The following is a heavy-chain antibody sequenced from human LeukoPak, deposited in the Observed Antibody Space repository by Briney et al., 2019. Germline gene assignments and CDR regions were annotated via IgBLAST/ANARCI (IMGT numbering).Heavy chain of an antibody. CDR1: GHTFTTYY. CDR3: AKETPNTGWFDP. J-gene: IGHJ5*02. V-gene: IGHV1-46*01. CDR2: INPSGDGT. D-gene: IGHD1-14*01. Sequence: ASVKVSCKASGHTFTTYYVHLVRQAPGQGLEWMGVINPSGDGTNYPQRFQGRVTLTRDTSTSTVYMELTSLRSDDTAMYYCAKETPNTGWFDPWGQGTLVTVSS.